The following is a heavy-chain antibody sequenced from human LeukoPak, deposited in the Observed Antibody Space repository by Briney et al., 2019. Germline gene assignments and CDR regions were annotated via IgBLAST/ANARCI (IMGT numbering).Heavy chain of an antibody. CDR2: ISWNSGSI. Sequence: GGSLRLSCAASGFTFDDYARHWVRQAPGKGLEWVSGISWNSGSIGYADSVKGRFTISRDHAKNSLYLQMNSLRAEDTALYYCAKERYSSGWYYFDYWGQGTLVTVSS. CDR1: GFTFDDYA. CDR3: AKERYSSGWYYFDY. J-gene: IGHJ4*02. D-gene: IGHD6-19*01. V-gene: IGHV3-9*01.